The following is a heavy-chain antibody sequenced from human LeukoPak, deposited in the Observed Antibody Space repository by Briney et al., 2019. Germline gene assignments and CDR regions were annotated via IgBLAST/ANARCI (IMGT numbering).Heavy chain of an antibody. Sequence: GASLRLSCAASGFTFSSYAMSWVRQAPGKGLEWVSAISGSGGSTYYADSGKGRFTISRDNSKNTLYLQMNSLRAEDTAVYYRAKALGTVTTFNYYYYGMDVWGQGTTVTVSS. CDR3: AKALGTVTTFNYYYYGMDV. CDR2: ISGSGGST. D-gene: IGHD4-17*01. V-gene: IGHV3-23*01. CDR1: GFTFSSYA. J-gene: IGHJ6*02.